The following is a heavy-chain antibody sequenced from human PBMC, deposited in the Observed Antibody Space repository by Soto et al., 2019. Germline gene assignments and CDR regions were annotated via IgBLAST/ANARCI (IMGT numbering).Heavy chain of an antibody. CDR2: SSSDLTTK. V-gene: IGHV3-48*01. CDR1: GFSFSSYS. CDR3: ARDQGGSYDSWFDP. Sequence: QPGGSLRLSCAASGFSFSSYSMNWVRQAPGKGLEWLSLSSSDLTTKFYADSVKGRFTISRDSAKKSIYLQMNSLTAEDTAVYYCARDQGGSYDSWFDPWGQGTLVTVSS. J-gene: IGHJ5*02. D-gene: IGHD1-26*01.